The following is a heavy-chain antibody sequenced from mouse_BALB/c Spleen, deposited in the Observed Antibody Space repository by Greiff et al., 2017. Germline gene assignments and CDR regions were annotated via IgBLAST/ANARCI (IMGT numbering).Heavy chain of an antibody. V-gene: IGHV1-14*01. CDR1: GYTFTSYV. CDR3: ARETGRWYFDV. J-gene: IGHJ1*01. D-gene: IGHD4-1*01. CDR2: INPYNDGT. Sequence: EVQLQESGPELVKPGASVKMSCKASGYTFTSYVMHWVKQKPGQGLEWIGYINPYNDGTKYNEKFKGKATLTSDKSSSTAYMELSSLTSEDSAVYYCARETGRWYFDVWGEGTTVTVSS.